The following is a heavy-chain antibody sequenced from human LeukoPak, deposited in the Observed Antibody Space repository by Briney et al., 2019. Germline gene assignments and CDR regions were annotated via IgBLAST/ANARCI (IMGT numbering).Heavy chain of an antibody. V-gene: IGHV4-4*07. J-gene: IGHJ4*02. CDR2: IYSSGST. CDR1: TGSITNYY. CDR3: ARGIMYDSSWYFDY. Sequence: PSETLSLTCTASTGSITNYYWNWVRQPVGKGLEWIARIYSSGSTNYNPSLKSRVTMSVDTSKNQFSLKLNSATAADTAVYYCARGIMYDSSWYFDYWGQGTLVTVSS. D-gene: IGHD6-13*01.